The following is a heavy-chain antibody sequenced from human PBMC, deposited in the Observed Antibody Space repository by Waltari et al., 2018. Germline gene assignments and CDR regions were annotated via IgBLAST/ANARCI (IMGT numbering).Heavy chain of an antibody. D-gene: IGHD4-17*01. J-gene: IGHJ6*02. CDR2: INPNSGGT. CDR1: GYTFTGYY. Sequence: QVQLVQSGAEVKKPGASVKVSCKASGYTFTGYYMHWVRQAPGQGLEWMGWINPNSGGTNNAQKFQGRVTMTRDTSISTAYMELSRLRSDDTAVYYCARDEMTTVEPGMDVWGQGTTVTVSS. V-gene: IGHV1-2*02. CDR3: ARDEMTTVEPGMDV.